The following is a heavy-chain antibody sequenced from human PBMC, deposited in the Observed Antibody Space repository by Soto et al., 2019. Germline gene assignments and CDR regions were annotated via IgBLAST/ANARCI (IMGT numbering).Heavy chain of an antibody. CDR1: GYTFTSYG. CDR2: ISAYNGNT. J-gene: IGHJ3*02. Sequence: GASVKVSCKASGYTFTSYGISWVRQAPGQGPEWMGWISAYNGNTNYAQKLQGGVTITTDTSTSTAYMELRSLRSDDTAVYYCARENCYDSSGYEGAFDIWGQGTMVTVSS. D-gene: IGHD3-22*01. V-gene: IGHV1-18*04. CDR3: ARENCYDSSGYEGAFDI.